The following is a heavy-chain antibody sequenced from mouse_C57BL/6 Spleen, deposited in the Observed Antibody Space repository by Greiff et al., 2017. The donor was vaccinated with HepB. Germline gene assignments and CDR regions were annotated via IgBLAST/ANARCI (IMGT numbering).Heavy chain of an antibody. Sequence: VQLQQSGAELVRPGASVKLSCTASGFNIKDDYMHWVKQRPEQGLEWIGWIDPENGDTEYASKFQGKATITADTSSNTAYLQLSSLTSEDTAVYYSRRRYAMDYWGQGTSVTVSS. J-gene: IGHJ4*01. CDR3: RRRYAMDY. CDR1: GFNIKDDY. V-gene: IGHV14-4*01. CDR2: IDPENGDT.